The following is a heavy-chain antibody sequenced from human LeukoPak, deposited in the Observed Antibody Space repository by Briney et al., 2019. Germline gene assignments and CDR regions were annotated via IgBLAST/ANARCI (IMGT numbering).Heavy chain of an antibody. CDR3: ARRRDGYGHFDY. CDR2: IYHSGST. J-gene: IGHJ4*02. Sequence: KPSGTLSLTCAVSGGSISSSIWWSWVRQPPGKGLEWIGEIYHSGSTTYNPSLKGRVSLSIDKSRNQFSLKLSSVTAADTAVYYCARRRDGYGHFDYWAREPWSPSPQ. CDR1: GGSISSSIW. D-gene: IGHD5-24*01. V-gene: IGHV4-4*02.